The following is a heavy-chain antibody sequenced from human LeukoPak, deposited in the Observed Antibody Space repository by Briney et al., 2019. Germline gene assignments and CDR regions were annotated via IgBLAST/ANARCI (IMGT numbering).Heavy chain of an antibody. Sequence: GGSLRLSCVGSGFTFRSHAMSWVRQAPEKGLEFVSGIYENGGTTYYAGSVKGRFSISRDNSKDTLYLQMDSLRGEDTAVYYCAKDFRIGYSAHFDYWGQGALVTVSS. CDR3: AKDFRIGYSAHFDY. CDR2: IYENGGTT. D-gene: IGHD2-21*01. CDR1: GFTFRSHA. V-gene: IGHV3-23*01. J-gene: IGHJ4*02.